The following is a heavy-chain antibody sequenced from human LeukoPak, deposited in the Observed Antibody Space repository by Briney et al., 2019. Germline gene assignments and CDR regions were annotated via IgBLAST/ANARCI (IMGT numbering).Heavy chain of an antibody. J-gene: IGHJ4*02. V-gene: IGHV3-23*01. D-gene: IGHD3-9*01. CDR3: TRHDYYDILTGYYD. Sequence: GGSLRLSCAASGFTFRSYAMSWVRQAPGKGLEWVSAISGSGGSTYYADSVKGRFTISRDNFKNTLYLQMNSLKTEDTAVYYCTRHDYYDILTGYYDWGQGTLVTVSS. CDR1: GFTFRSYA. CDR2: ISGSGGST.